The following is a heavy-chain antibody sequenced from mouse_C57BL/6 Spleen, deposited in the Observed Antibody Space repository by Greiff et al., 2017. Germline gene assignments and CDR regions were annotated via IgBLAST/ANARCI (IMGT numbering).Heavy chain of an antibody. CDR3: TRDCDYDGSWFAY. J-gene: IGHJ3*01. CDR2: IDPETGGT. D-gene: IGHD2-4*01. V-gene: IGHV1-15*01. CDR1: GYTFTDYE. Sequence: QVQLQQSGAELVRPGASVTLSCKASGYTFTDYEMHWVKQTPVHGLEWIGAIDPETGGTAYNQKFKGKAILTADKSSSTAYMELRSLTSEDSAVYYCTRDCDYDGSWFAYWGQGTLVTVSA.